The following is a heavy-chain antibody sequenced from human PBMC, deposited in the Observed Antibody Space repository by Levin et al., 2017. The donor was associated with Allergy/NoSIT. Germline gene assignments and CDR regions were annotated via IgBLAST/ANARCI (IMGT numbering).Heavy chain of an antibody. CDR2: ISSRSSSI. D-gene: IGHD4-17*01. J-gene: IGHJ4*02. CDR1: GFTFSSYS. Sequence: EASVKVSCAASGFTFSSYSMNWVRQAPGKGLEWVSYISSRSSSIYYADSVKGRFTISRDNAKNSLYLQMNSLRVEDTAVYYCACSLGDYYGLDYWGQGTLVTVSS. V-gene: IGHV3-48*01. CDR3: ACSLGDYYGLDY.